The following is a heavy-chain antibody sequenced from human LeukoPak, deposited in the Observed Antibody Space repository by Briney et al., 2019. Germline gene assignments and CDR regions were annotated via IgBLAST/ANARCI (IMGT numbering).Heavy chain of an antibody. CDR3: ARLQTSLWFGELLLHYNFDY. J-gene: IGHJ4*02. Sequence: SETLSLTCTVSGGSISSDTYYWGWIRQPPGKGLEWIGSIYYSGSTYYNPSLKSRVTISEHTSKNQFSLRLSSVTAADTAVYYCARLQTSLWFGELLLHYNFDYWGQGTLVTVSS. CDR2: IYYSGST. CDR1: GGSISSDTYY. V-gene: IGHV4-39*07. D-gene: IGHD3-10*01.